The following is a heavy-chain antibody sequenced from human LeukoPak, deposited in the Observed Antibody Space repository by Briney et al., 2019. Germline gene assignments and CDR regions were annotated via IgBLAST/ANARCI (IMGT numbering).Heavy chain of an antibody. J-gene: IGHJ3*02. CDR2: INPNSGGT. D-gene: IGHD3-22*01. V-gene: IGHV1-2*02. CDR3: ARDFSYYDSSGYLSAFDI. Sequence: ASVKVSCKASGYTITDYYIHWVRQAPGQGLEWMGWINPNSGGTNYAQKFQGRVTMTRDTSISTAYMELSSLRSEDTAVYYCARDFSYYDSSGYLSAFDIWGQGTMVTVSS. CDR1: GYTITDYY.